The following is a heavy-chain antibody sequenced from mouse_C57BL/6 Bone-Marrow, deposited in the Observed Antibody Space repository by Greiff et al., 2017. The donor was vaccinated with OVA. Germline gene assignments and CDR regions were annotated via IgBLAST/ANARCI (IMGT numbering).Heavy chain of an antibody. CDR2: INYDGSST. Sequence: EVMLVESEGGLVQPGSSMKLSCTASGFTFSDYYMAWVRQVPEKGLEWVANINYDGSSTYYLDSLKSRFIISRDNAKNILYLQMSSLKSEDTATYYCARRDYGSSHWYFDVWGTGTTVTVSS. CDR1: GFTFSDYY. V-gene: IGHV5-16*01. D-gene: IGHD1-1*01. CDR3: ARRDYGSSHWYFDV. J-gene: IGHJ1*03.